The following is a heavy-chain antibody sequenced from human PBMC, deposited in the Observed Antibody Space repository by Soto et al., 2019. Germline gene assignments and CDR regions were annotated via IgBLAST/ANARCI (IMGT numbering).Heavy chain of an antibody. V-gene: IGHV5-51*01. Sequence: PGESLTIFCKGSVYNFASYWIGGLRQMPGKGLEWMGIIYPGDSDTRYSPSFQGQVTISADKSISTAYLQWSSLKASDTAMYYCARAVGHWRGYLWYYYGMDVWGQGTTVTVSS. D-gene: IGHD5-18*01. CDR3: ARAVGHWRGYLWYYYGMDV. J-gene: IGHJ6*02. CDR1: VYNFASYW. CDR2: IYPGDSDT.